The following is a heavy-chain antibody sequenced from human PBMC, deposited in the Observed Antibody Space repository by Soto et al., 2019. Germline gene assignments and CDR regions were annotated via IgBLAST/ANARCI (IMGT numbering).Heavy chain of an antibody. D-gene: IGHD5-12*01. Sequence: QVQLVQSGAEVKKPGSSVKVSCKASGGTFSSYAISWVRQAPGQGLEWMGGIIPIFGTANYAQKFQGRVTIPADESTSTAYMELSSLRSEDTAVYYCAYPVDSGYDWRYYGMDVWGQGTTVTVSS. CDR3: AYPVDSGYDWRYYGMDV. J-gene: IGHJ6*02. CDR1: GGTFSSYA. V-gene: IGHV1-69*01. CDR2: IIPIFGTA.